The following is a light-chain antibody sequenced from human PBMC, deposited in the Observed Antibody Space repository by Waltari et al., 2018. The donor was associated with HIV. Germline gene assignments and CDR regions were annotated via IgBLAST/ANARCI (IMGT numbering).Light chain of an antibody. CDR3: ATWDDSLSGVL. J-gene: IGLJ2*01. Sequence: SVLTQPPSASGTPGQRVTISSSGSSSNIGSPYVVWYQHLPGTAPKLLMHRNHQRPSGVPDRFSDSTSGTSASLAISGLRSEDEADYYCATWDDSLSGVLFGGGTKLTVL. V-gene: IGLV1-47*01. CDR1: SSNIGSPY. CDR2: RNH.